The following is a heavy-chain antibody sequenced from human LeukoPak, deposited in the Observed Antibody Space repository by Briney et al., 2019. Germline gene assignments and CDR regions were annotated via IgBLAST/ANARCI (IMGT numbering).Heavy chain of an antibody. D-gene: IGHD3/OR15-3a*01. CDR1: DGSISSSSYY. V-gene: IGHV4-39*01. CDR3: ARQTGSGLFILP. J-gene: IGHJ4*02. Sequence: SETLSLTCTVSDGSISSSSYYWGWIRQPPGKGLEWIGSIYYSGNTYYNASLKSQVSISIDTSKNQFSLRLTSVTAADTAVYYCARQTGSGLFILPGGQGTLVTVSS. CDR2: IYYSGNT.